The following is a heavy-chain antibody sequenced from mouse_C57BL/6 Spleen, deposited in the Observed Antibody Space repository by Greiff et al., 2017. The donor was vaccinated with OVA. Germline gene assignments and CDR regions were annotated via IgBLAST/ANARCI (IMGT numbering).Heavy chain of an antibody. V-gene: IGHV1-50*01. CDR3: ASNNNYNGSSPDD. D-gene: IGHD1-1*01. CDR2: IDPSDSYT. Sequence: QVQLQQPGAELVKPGASVKLSCKASGYTFTSYWMQWVKQRPGQGLEWIGEIDPSDSYTNYNQKFKGKATLTVDTSSSTAYMQPSSLTSEDSAVYYCASNNNYNGSSPDDWGQGTTLTVSS. CDR1: GYTFTSYW. J-gene: IGHJ2*01.